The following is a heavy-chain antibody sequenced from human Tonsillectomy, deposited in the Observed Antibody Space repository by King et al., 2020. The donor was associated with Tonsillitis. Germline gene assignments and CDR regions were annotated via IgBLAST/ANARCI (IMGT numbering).Heavy chain of an antibody. V-gene: IGHV3-72*01. D-gene: IGHD3-10*01. Sequence: VQLVESGGGLDQPGGSLRLSCAASGFTFSDHDMDWVRQAPGKGREWVGRSRSKANTYTTEYATSVKGRFSISRDDSKNLLYLQLNSLKPEDTAVYYCAIFGRTWGFGGQGTLVTVSS. CDR1: GFTFSDHD. CDR3: AIFGRTWGF. J-gene: IGHJ1*01. CDR2: SRSKANTYTT.